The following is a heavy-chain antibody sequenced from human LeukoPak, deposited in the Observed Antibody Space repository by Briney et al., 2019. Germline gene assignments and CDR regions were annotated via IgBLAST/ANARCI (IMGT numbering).Heavy chain of an antibody. J-gene: IGHJ4*02. CDR2: INPSGGST. CDR1: GYTFTSYY. CDR3: ARELIAAAGLGY. Sequence: ASVKVSCEASGYTFTSYYMHWVRQAPGQGLEWMGIINPSGGSTSYAQKFQGRVTMTRDTSTSTVYMELSSLRSEDTAVYYCARELIAAAGLGYWGQGTLVTVSS. V-gene: IGHV1-46*01. D-gene: IGHD6-13*01.